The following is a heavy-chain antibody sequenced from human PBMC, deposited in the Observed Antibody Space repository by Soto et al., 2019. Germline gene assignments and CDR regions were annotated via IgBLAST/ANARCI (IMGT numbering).Heavy chain of an antibody. Sequence: GESLKISCRGSGYSFTNYWIGWLRQMPGKGLEWMGIISPGDSDTRYSPSFQGQVTISADKSISTASLQWSSLKASDTAMYYCARQPLYSSSHAFDYWGQGTLVTVSS. CDR3: ARQPLYSSSHAFDY. CDR1: GYSFTNYW. V-gene: IGHV5-51*01. CDR2: ISPGDSDT. J-gene: IGHJ4*02. D-gene: IGHD6-6*01.